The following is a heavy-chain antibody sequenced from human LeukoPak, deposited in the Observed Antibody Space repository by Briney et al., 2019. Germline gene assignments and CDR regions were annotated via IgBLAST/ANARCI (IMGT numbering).Heavy chain of an antibody. J-gene: IGHJ3*02. CDR2: VGGTGET. CDR3: AKDSTARNGIYDPFDI. CDR1: GFIFSEYA. V-gene: IGHV3-23*01. Sequence: GGSLRLSCAASGFIFSEYAMNWVRQAPGKGLEWVSVVGGTGETHYTDSVKGRFTIPRDNSKNTLSLQMNSLRPEDTAIYYCAKDSTARNGIYDPFDIWGQGTMVTVSS. D-gene: IGHD2-8*01.